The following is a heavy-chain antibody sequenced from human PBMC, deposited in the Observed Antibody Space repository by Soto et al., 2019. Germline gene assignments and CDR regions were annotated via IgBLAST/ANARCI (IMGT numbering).Heavy chain of an antibody. V-gene: IGHV3-11*01. D-gene: IGHD1-26*01. Sequence: GGSLRLSCAASGFTFSDYYMSWIRQAPGKGLEWVSYISSSGSTIYYADSVKGRFTISRDNAKNSLYLQMNSLRAEDTAVYYCAKVGEGDYYYYYMDVWGKGTTVTVSS. J-gene: IGHJ6*03. CDR1: GFTFSDYY. CDR2: ISSSGSTI. CDR3: AKVGEGDYYYYYMDV.